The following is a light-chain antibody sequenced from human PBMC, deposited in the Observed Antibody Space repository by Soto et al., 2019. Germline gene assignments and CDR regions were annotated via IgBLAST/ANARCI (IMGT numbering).Light chain of an antibody. CDR3: QQYGSSPRT. CDR2: GAS. V-gene: IGKV3-20*01. Sequence: ETVLTQSPGTLSFSPGERATLSCRASQSVSSSYLAWYQQKTGQAPRLLIYGASSRATGIPDRFSGSGSGTDFTLTISRLEPEDFAVYYCQQYGSSPRTFGQGTKVEIK. J-gene: IGKJ2*01. CDR1: QSVSSSY.